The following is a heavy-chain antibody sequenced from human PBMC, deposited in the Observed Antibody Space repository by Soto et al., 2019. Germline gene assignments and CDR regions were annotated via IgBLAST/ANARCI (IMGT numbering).Heavy chain of an antibody. CDR1: GSPFTTYI. Sequence: ASLKVSCKSSGSPFTTYIFSWVRQAPGQGPGWMGWISPNNGNTKYAQKLRGRVTMTTDTSTSTAYMELRSLRSDDTAVYYCVKDRDSNTWPSRDVWGQGTTVTVSS. D-gene: IGHD3-22*01. CDR2: ISPNNGNT. CDR3: VKDRDSNTWPSRDV. V-gene: IGHV1-18*04. J-gene: IGHJ6*02.